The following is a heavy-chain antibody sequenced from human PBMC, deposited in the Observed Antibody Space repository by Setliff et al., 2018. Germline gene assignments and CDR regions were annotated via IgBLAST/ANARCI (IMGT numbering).Heavy chain of an antibody. CDR3: AKDKDVRVDYFDY. J-gene: IGHJ4*02. V-gene: IGHV3-23*01. D-gene: IGHD3-10*01. Sequence: GGSLRLSCAASGFTFSSFAMSWVRQAPGKRLEWVSIINVGGTNTYYRDSVKGRFTISRDNSKSTLYLQMNSLRAEDTAIYYCAKDKDVRVDYFDYWGPGTLVT. CDR1: GFTFSSFA. CDR2: INVGGTNT.